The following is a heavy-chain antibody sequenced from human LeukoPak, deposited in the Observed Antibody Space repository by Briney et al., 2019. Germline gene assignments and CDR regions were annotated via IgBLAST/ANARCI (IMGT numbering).Heavy chain of an antibody. J-gene: IGHJ4*02. CDR2: INPNTANP. CDR3: ARPYCSGDNCHSYFDH. Sequence: GASVKVPCKASGYTFTNYTMNWVRQAPGQGLEWMGWINPNTANPTYAQGFTGRFVFSVDTSVTTAYLQISRLKAEDTAVYYCARPYCSGDNCHSYFDHWGQGTLVTVSS. V-gene: IGHV7-4-1*02. CDR1: GYTFTNYT. D-gene: IGHD2-15*01.